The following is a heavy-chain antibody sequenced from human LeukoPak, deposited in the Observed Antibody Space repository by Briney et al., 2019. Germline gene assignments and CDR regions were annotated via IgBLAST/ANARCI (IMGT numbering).Heavy chain of an antibody. D-gene: IGHD3-22*01. J-gene: IGHJ4*02. CDR1: GYTFTSYG. V-gene: IGHV1-18*01. CDR3: ARSGGSDYYDSSGYGYYFDY. CDR2: ISAYNGNT. Sequence: ASVKVSCKASGYTFTSYGISWVRQAPGQGLEWMGWISAYNGNTNYAQKLQGRVTMTTDTSTSTAYMELRSLRSEDTAVYYCARSGGSDYYDSSGYGYYFDYWGQGTLVTVSS.